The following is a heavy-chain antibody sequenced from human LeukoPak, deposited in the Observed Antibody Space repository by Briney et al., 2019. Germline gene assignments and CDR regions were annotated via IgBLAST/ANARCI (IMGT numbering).Heavy chain of an antibody. CDR3: ARHALDILTSYYLPFDY. V-gene: IGHV4-39*01. Sequence: SETLSLTCTVSGGSISSSSYYWGWIRQPPGKGLEWIGSIYYSGSTYYNPSLKSRVTISVDTSKNQFSLKLSSVTAADTAVYYCARHALDILTSYYLPFDYWGRGTLVTVSS. CDR1: GGSISSSSYY. CDR2: IYYSGST. J-gene: IGHJ4*02. D-gene: IGHD3-9*01.